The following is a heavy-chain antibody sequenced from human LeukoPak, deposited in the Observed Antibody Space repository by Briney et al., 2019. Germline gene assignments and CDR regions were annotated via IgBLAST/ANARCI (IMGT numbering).Heavy chain of an antibody. CDR2: IYHSGST. CDR3: ARAYTYGMDV. D-gene: IGHD5-18*01. V-gene: IGHV4-4*02. Sequence: KPSETLSLTCAVSGGSISSSNWWSWVRRPPGKGLEWIGEIYHSGSTNYNPSLKSRVTISVDNSRNQFSLRVSSVTAADTAVYYCARAYTYGMDVWGQGTTVTVSS. CDR1: GGSISSSNW. J-gene: IGHJ6*02.